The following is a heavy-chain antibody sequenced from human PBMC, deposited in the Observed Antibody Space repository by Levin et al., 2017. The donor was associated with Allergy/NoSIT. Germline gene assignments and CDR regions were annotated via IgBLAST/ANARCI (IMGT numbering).Heavy chain of an antibody. J-gene: IGHJ4*02. D-gene: IGHD6-13*01. Sequence: SETLSLTCTVSGGSISSYYWSWIRQPPGKGLEWIGYIYYSGSTYYNPSLTSRATISVDTSKNQFSLKLSTVTAADSAGYYCERLSAAALDDWGQGTLVTVSS. CDR2: IYYSGST. CDR1: GGSISSYY. V-gene: IGHV4-59*01. CDR3: ERLSAAALDD.